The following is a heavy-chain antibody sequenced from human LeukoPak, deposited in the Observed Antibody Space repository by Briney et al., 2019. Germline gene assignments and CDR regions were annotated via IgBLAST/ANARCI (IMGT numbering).Heavy chain of an antibody. CDR2: FDPEDGET. J-gene: IGHJ6*03. V-gene: IGHV1-24*01. D-gene: IGHD6-19*01. CDR1: GYTLTALS. CDR3: ATSAVARIPYYYMDV. Sequence: ASVKVSCKVSGYTLTALSMQWVRQAPGKGLEWMGGFDPEDGETIYAQKFQGRVTVTEDTSTDTAYMELSSLRSEDTAVYYCATSAVARIPYYYMDVWGKGTTVTVSS.